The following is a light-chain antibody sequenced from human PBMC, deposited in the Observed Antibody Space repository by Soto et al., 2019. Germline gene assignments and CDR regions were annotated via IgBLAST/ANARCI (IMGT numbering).Light chain of an antibody. Sequence: EIVMTQSPATLSVSPGERATLSCRASQSISSNLAWYQQKPGQAPRLLIYGASTRATGIPATFSGSGSGTDVTLTISSLQSEAFAVSYCQQYNNWPLTFGPGTKVDIK. J-gene: IGKJ3*01. CDR3: QQYNNWPLT. CDR2: GAS. CDR1: QSISSN. V-gene: IGKV3-15*01.